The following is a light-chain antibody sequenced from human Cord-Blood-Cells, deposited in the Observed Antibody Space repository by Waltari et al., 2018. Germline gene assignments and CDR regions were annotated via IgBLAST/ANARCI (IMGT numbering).Light chain of an antibody. V-gene: IGKV1-33*01. CDR3: QHYGNRPYA. J-gene: IGKJ2*01. Sequence: DIQLPQSPSYLSAAVGDRVTITGQARLDISHYLNWYQQKPGKAPRRQIYDAFKLETGVPSRFGGSGSGKEYTVTISCLKPNDIATYYYQHYGNRPYASGQGTKLES. CDR2: DAF. CDR1: LDISHY.